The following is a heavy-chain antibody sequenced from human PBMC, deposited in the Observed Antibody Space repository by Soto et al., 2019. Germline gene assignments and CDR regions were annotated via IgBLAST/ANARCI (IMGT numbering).Heavy chain of an antibody. V-gene: IGHV3-21*01. CDR1: GFTFSSYS. Sequence: GGSLRLSCAASGFTFSSYSMNWVRQAPGKGLEGVSSISSSSSYIYYADSVKGRFTISRDNAKNSLYLQMNSLRAEDTAVYYCARPGAPIGRRDYEMNDYWDQGTLVTVSS. D-gene: IGHD4-17*01. CDR2: ISSSSSYI. CDR3: ARPGAPIGRRDYEMNDY. J-gene: IGHJ4*02.